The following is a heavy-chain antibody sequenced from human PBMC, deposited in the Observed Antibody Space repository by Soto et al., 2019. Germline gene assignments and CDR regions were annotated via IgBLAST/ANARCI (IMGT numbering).Heavy chain of an antibody. V-gene: IGHV3-11*01. Sequence: PGGSLRLSCAASGFTFSDYYMSWIRQAPGKGLEWVSYISSSGSTIYYADSVKGRFTISRDNAKNSLYLQMNSLRAEDTAVYYCASTQWYSGYDYAFDIWGQGTMVTVSS. J-gene: IGHJ3*02. CDR1: GFTFSDYY. D-gene: IGHD5-12*01. CDR2: ISSSGSTI. CDR3: ASTQWYSGYDYAFDI.